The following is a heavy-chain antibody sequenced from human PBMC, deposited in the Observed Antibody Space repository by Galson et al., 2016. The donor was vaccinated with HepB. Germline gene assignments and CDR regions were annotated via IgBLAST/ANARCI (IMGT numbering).Heavy chain of an antibody. CDR2: ISGNAYST. CDR3: ARIESGFYYYFDS. CDR1: GFTFSSYA. J-gene: IGHJ4*02. Sequence: SLRLSCAASGFTFSSYAMSWVRQAPGKGLEWVSAISGNAYSTYYADSVKGRFTISRDNSKNTLYVQMNSLRAEDTAVYYCARIESGFYYYFDSWGQGTLVTVSS. D-gene: IGHD3-22*01. V-gene: IGHV3-23*01.